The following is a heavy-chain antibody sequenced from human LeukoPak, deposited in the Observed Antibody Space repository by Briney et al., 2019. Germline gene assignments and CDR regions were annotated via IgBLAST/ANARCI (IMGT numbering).Heavy chain of an antibody. Sequence: SETLSLICTVSGVSINSHYWSWIRQPPGKGLEGIGFIYDSGSANYKASLESRVTMTLDTSKNQFSLKLNSVTAADTAVYYCARVLQNYYHLDVWGKGTTVTVSS. CDR3: ARVLQNYYHLDV. CDR2: IYDSGSA. J-gene: IGHJ6*03. V-gene: IGHV4-59*11. D-gene: IGHD3-3*01. CDR1: GVSINSHY.